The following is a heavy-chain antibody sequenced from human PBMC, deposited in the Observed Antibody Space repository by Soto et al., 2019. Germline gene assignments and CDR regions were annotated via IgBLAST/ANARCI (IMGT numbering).Heavy chain of an antibody. D-gene: IGHD3-22*01. Sequence: EVQLLESGGGLVQPGGSLRLSCAASGFFFNDYAMAWVRQSPGKGLEWVSSIGGTGHSPYHAASVRGRFTVSRDNSRSTLYLQMNILRAEDTAIYYCARTPGVITVISAFDHWGQGTPVTVSS. CDR2: IGGTGHSP. J-gene: IGHJ4*02. CDR1: GFFFNDYA. CDR3: ARTPGVITVISAFDH. V-gene: IGHV3-23*01.